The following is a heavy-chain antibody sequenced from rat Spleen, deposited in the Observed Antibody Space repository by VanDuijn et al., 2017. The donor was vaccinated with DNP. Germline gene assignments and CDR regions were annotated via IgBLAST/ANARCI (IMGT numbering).Heavy chain of an antibody. J-gene: IGHJ2*01. V-gene: IGHV4-2*01. D-gene: IGHD1-11*01. CDR3: AKGPDYGGWSDYFDY. Sequence: EVQLVESDGGLVQPGRSLKLSCAASGFTFSDYYMAWVRQAPGKGLEWIGQINKDSSTITYSPSLKDKFTISRDNDQNTLYLQMSKLGSEDTAIYHCAKGPDYGGWSDYFDYWGQGVMVTVSS. CDR2: INKDSSTI. CDR1: GFTFSDYY.